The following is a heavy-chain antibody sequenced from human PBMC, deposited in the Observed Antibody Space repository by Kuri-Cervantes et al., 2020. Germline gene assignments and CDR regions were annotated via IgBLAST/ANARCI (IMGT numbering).Heavy chain of an antibody. D-gene: IGHD5-18*01. CDR1: GFTFSNAW. V-gene: IGHV3-30*18. Sequence: GESLKISCAASGFTFSNAWMSWVRQAPDKGLEWVAVTSYDGSNQYYADSVKGRFTISRDNSKNTLYLQMNSLRAEDTAVYYCAKDLRGRTNRYNYGEYFQHWGQGTLVTVSS. CDR2: TSYDGSNQ. CDR3: AKDLRGRTNRYNYGEYFQH. J-gene: IGHJ1*01.